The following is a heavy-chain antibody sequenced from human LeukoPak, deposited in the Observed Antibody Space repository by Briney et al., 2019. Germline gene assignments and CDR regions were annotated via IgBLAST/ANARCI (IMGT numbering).Heavy chain of an antibody. CDR3: AGGLYDSSGYYRAEYFQH. V-gene: IGHV3-23*01. Sequence: PGGSLRLSCAASGFTFTSYAMSWVRQAPGKGLEWVSAISGSGGSTYYADSVKGRFTISRDNSKNSLYLQMNSLRAEDTAVYYCAGGLYDSSGYYRAEYFQHWGQGTLVTVSS. CDR2: ISGSGGST. D-gene: IGHD3-22*01. J-gene: IGHJ1*01. CDR1: GFTFTSYA.